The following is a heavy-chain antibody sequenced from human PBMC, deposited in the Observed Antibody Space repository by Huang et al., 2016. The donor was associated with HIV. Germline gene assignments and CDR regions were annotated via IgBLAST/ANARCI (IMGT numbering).Heavy chain of an antibody. V-gene: IGHV4-30-2*01. D-gene: IGHD6-19*01. Sequence: QLQLQESGSRLVRPSETLSLTCAVSGGSIISSGYSWSWIRQPPGKGLEWIGYIYHRGTASSNPSLKSRVTMSVDTSKDRFSLKLTSATAADTAVYYCARDLYSSGWHAFDTWGQGTMVTVSS. CDR1: GGSIISSGYS. J-gene: IGHJ3*02. CDR2: IYHRGTA. CDR3: ARDLYSSGWHAFDT.